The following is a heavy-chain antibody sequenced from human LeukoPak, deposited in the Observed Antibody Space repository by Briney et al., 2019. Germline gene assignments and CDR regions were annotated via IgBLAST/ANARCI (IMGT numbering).Heavy chain of an antibody. CDR2: ISYDGSNK. Sequence: GGSLRLSCAASGFTFSSYAMHWVRQAPGKGLEWVADISYDGSNKYYADSVKGRFTISRDNSKNTLYLQMNSLRAEDTAVYYCARDAVPGATPWDRFDSWGQGTLVTVSS. CDR3: ARDAVPGATPWDRFDS. J-gene: IGHJ4*02. CDR1: GFTFSSYA. D-gene: IGHD1-26*01. V-gene: IGHV3-30-3*01.